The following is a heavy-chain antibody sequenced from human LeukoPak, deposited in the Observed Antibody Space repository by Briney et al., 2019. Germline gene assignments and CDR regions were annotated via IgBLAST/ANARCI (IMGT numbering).Heavy chain of an antibody. CDR2: INPNSGGT. Sequence: ASVKVSCKASGYTFTGYYMQWLRQAPGQGLEWMGRINPNSGGTNYAQKFQGRVTMTRDTSISTAYMELSRLRSDDTAVYYCARGIAAAGTVDGAFDIWGQGTMVTVSS. V-gene: IGHV1-2*06. CDR3: ARGIAAAGTVDGAFDI. D-gene: IGHD6-13*01. CDR1: GYTFTGYY. J-gene: IGHJ3*02.